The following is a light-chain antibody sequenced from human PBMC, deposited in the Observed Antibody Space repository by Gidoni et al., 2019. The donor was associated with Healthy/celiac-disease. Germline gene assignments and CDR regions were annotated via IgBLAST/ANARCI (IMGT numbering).Light chain of an antibody. V-gene: IGKV1-5*03. J-gene: IGKJ1*01. CDR2: KAS. CDR3: QQYNSYSRT. CDR1: QSISSW. Sequence: DIQMTQSPSTLSASVGDRVTITCRASQSISSWLAWYQQKPGKAPKLLIYKASSLESGVPSRFSGSGSGPEFPLTISSLQPYDFATYYCQQYNSYSRTFGQGTKVEIK.